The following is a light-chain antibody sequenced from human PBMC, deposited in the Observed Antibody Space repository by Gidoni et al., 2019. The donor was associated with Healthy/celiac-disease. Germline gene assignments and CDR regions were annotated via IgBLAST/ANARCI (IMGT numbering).Light chain of an antibody. CDR3: QSYDSSLSGSGV. CDR2: GNS. J-gene: IGLJ1*01. V-gene: IGLV1-40*01. CDR1: SSNIGAGYA. Sequence: QSVLTPPPSVSGAPGQRVTISCTGSSSNIGAGYAVPWYQQLPGTAPKLLIYGNSNRPSGVPDRFSGSKSGTSASLAITGLQAEDEADYYCQSYDSSLSGSGVFGTGTKVTVL.